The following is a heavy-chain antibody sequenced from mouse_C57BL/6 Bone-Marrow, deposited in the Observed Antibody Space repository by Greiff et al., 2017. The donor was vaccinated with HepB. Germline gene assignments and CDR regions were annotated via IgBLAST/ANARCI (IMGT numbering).Heavy chain of an antibody. V-gene: IGHV1-26*01. CDR2: INPNNGGT. CDR3: ARRDDHYAMDY. Sequence: EVQLQQSGPELVKPGASVKISCKASGYTFTDYYMNWVKQSHGKSLEWIGDINPNNGGTSYNQKFKGKATLTVDKSSSTAYMELRSLTSEDSAVYYCARRDDHYAMDYWGQGTSVTVSS. CDR1: GYTFTDYY. J-gene: IGHJ4*01. D-gene: IGHD2-14*01.